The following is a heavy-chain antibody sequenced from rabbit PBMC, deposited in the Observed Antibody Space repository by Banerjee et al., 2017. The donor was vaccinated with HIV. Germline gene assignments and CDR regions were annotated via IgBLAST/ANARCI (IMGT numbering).Heavy chain of an antibody. D-gene: IGHD2-1*01. V-gene: IGHV1S45*01. CDR3: AREDDDYGDYYFDL. J-gene: IGHJ4*01. CDR2: IYAGDGKS. Sequence: QQQLEESGGGLVKPGGTLTLTCIASGIDFSSYYYMCWVRQAPGKELEWIACIYAGDGKSYYASWAKGRFTISKTSSTTVTLQMTSLTAADTATYFCAREDDDYGDYYFDLWGQGTLVTVS. CDR1: GIDFSSYYY.